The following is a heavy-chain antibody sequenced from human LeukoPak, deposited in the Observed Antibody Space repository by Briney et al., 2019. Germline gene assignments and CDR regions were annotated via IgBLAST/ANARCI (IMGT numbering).Heavy chain of an antibody. CDR1: GFSFSSYG. V-gene: IGHV3-30*18. CDR2: ISHDGNNK. J-gene: IGHJ4*02. Sequence: GGSLRLSCAASGFSFSSYGMQWVRQTPGKGLEGVAVISHDGNNKYYADSVKGRFTISRDNSKNTLYLQMSSLTPEDTAVYYCAKDSEAVAANGGFDSWGQGTLVTVSS. CDR3: AKDSEAVAANGGFDS. D-gene: IGHD6-19*01.